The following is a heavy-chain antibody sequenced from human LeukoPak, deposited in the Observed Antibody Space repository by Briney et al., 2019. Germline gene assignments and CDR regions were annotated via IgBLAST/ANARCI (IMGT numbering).Heavy chain of an antibody. CDR3: ARDAGSGYWEYYFDY. Sequence: GGSLRLSCAASGFTLSSYAMQWVRQAPGKGLEWVAVISYDGSNKYYADSVKGRFTISRDNSKNTLYLQMNSLRAEDTAAYCCARDAGSGYWEYYFDYWGQGTLVTVSS. D-gene: IGHD3-3*01. V-gene: IGHV3-30*01. CDR2: ISYDGSNK. CDR1: GFTLSSYA. J-gene: IGHJ4*02.